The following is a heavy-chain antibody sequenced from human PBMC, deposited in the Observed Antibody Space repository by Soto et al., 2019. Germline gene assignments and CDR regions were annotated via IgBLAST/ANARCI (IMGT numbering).Heavy chain of an antibody. Sequence: QVQLQESGPGLVKPSQTLSLTCTVSGDPISSGDYYWSWIRQPPGKGLEWIGYIYYSGTTYYNPARKSGVSMSVDTSKNQFSLKLSSVTAADTAVYYCARAPYRGANSRGALDMWGPGTMVTVSS. V-gene: IGHV4-30-4*01. CDR2: IYYSGTT. CDR1: GDPISSGDYY. D-gene: IGHD7-27*01. CDR3: ARAPYRGANSRGALDM. J-gene: IGHJ3*02.